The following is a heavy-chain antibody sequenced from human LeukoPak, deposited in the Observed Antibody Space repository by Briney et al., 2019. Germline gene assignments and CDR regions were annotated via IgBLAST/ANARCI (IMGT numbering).Heavy chain of an antibody. CDR2: INPNRGGT. D-gene: IGHD2-2*01. V-gene: IGHV1-2*02. Sequence: ASVKVSCKASGYTFTSYGISWVRQAPGQRLEWMGWINPNRGGTNYAQKFQGRVIMTWDTSISTASMELSRLRSDDTAVYYCARHIVVVPAAKGWNWFDPWGQGTLVTVSS. J-gene: IGHJ5*02. CDR1: GYTFTSYG. CDR3: ARHIVVVPAAKGWNWFDP.